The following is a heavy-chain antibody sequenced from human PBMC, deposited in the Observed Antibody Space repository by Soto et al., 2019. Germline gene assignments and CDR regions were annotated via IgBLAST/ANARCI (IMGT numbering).Heavy chain of an antibody. Sequence: GESLKISCKGSGHRITSYWITWVRQMPGKGLEWMGRIDPSDSYTNYSPSFQGHVTISADKSISTAYLQWSSLKASDTAMYYCARRPTYYYDNTLDYWGQGTQVTVSS. CDR3: ARRPTYYYDNTLDY. V-gene: IGHV5-10-1*01. CDR1: GHRITSYW. J-gene: IGHJ4*02. D-gene: IGHD3-22*01. CDR2: IDPSDSYT.